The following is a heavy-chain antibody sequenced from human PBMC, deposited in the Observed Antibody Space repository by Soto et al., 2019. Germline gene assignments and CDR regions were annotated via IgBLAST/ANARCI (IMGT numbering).Heavy chain of an antibody. Sequence: SETLSLTCTVSGGSISSGCYYWSWIRQHPGKGLEWIGYIYNSGSTYYNPSLKSRVTISVETSKNQFSLKLSSVTAADTAVYYCARINNSGWQPIDYWGQGTLVTVSS. J-gene: IGHJ4*02. D-gene: IGHD6-19*01. CDR3: ARINNSGWQPIDY. V-gene: IGHV4-31*03. CDR1: GGSISSGCYY. CDR2: IYNSGST.